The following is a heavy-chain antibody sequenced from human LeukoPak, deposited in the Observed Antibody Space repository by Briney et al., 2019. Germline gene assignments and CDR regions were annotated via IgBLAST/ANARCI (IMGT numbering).Heavy chain of an antibody. CDR3: AKDDTVDYDFCSGYYIH. CDR1: GFTFSSYC. CDR2: INSDGSST. D-gene: IGHD3-3*01. J-gene: IGHJ4*02. Sequence: GGSLRLSCAASGFTFSSYCMHWVRQAPGKGLVWVSRINSDGSSTNYADSVKGRFTISRDNAKNTMYLQMNSLRAEDTAVYYCAKDDTVDYDFCSGYYIHWGQGTLVTVSS. V-gene: IGHV3-74*01.